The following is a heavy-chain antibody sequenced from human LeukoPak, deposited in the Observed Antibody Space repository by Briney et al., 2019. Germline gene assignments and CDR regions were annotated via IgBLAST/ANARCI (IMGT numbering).Heavy chain of an antibody. Sequence: GGSLRLSCAASGFTFSSYSMNWVRQAPGKGLEWVSYISSSSSTIYYADSVKGRFTISRDNAKNSLYLQMNSLRAEDTAVYYCARVAYRYYDSSGDGNYWGQGTLVTVSS. J-gene: IGHJ4*02. CDR1: GFTFSSYS. CDR3: ARVAYRYYDSSGDGNY. CDR2: ISSSSSTI. V-gene: IGHV3-48*01. D-gene: IGHD3-22*01.